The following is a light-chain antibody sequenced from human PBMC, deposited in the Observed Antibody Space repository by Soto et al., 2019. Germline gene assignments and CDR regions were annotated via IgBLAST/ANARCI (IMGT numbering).Light chain of an antibody. J-gene: IGKJ2*01. CDR1: ESVRNNS. Sequence: ELLLTQSPGTLSLSPGERATLSCRASESVRNNSLAWYQQHPGQAPRLLIFGASSRATGIPDRFTGTGYGSDFSLTIRRLEPEDSAVYFCHHYGYGADTFGQGTKLEIK. CDR3: HHYGYGADT. V-gene: IGKV3-20*01. CDR2: GAS.